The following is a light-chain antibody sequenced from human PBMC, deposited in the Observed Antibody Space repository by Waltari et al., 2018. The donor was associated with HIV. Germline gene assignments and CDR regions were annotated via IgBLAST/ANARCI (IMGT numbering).Light chain of an antibody. J-gene: IGKJ2*01. CDR2: WAS. CDR1: QSVLYSSNNKNY. Sequence: NCKSSQSVLYSSNNKNYLAWYQQKPGQPPKLLIYWASTRESGVPDRFSGSGSGTDFTLTISSLQAEDVAVYYCQQYYSTPPHTFGQGTKLEIK. V-gene: IGKV4-1*01. CDR3: QQYYSTPPHT.